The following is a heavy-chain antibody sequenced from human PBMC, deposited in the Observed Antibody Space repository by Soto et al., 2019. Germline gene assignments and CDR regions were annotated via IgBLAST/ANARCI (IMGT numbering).Heavy chain of an antibody. D-gene: IGHD3-16*01. J-gene: IGHJ5*02. CDR1: GFSLTTRGVG. V-gene: IGHV2-5*02. CDR3: AHIPNYYQYDWFDP. Sequence: QITLKESGLSLVKPTQPLTLTGTFSGFSLTTRGVGVGWFRQPPGKALGCLALIYWDDDKRYSPSLQSRLSITKDTSKNQVVLTMTNVDPVDTATYYCAHIPNYYQYDWFDPWGQGTLVSVSS. CDR2: IYWDDDK.